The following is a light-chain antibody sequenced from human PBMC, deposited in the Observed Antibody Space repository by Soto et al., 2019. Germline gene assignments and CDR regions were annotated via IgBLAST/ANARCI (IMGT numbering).Light chain of an antibody. CDR3: LQYSNWQYT. Sequence: EIVMTQSPATLSVSPGERATLSCRASQSVSSNLAWFQQKPGQAPRLLIYGASTRATGIPARFSGSGSGTEFTLTINSLQSEDFAVYYCLQYSNWQYTFGQGTKLEIK. J-gene: IGKJ2*01. CDR2: GAS. V-gene: IGKV3-15*01. CDR1: QSVSSN.